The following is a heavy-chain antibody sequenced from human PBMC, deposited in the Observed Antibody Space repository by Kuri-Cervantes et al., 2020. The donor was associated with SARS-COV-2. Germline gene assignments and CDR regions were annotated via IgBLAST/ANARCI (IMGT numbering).Heavy chain of an antibody. J-gene: IGHJ3*02. V-gene: IGHV4-34*01. CDR2: NYYRGST. CDR3: AGLILNTIFGVVIRIRGAFDI. CDR1: GGSFSGYY. Sequence: SVTLSRTRDVYGGSFSGYYWSWIRQPPGKGLGWIGSNYYRGSTYYNPSLKSRVTISVDTSKNQFSLKLGSVTAADTAVYYCAGLILNTIFGVVIRIRGAFDIWGQGAMVTVSS. D-gene: IGHD3-3*01.